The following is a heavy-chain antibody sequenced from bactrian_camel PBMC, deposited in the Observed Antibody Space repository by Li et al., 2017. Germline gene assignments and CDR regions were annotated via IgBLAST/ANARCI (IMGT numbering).Heavy chain of an antibody. V-gene: IGHV3S53*01. CDR1: GYAFRPYSNNS. D-gene: IGHD5*01. J-gene: IGHJ4*01. CDR3: AARGSTCWPALSEYQYTD. Sequence: VQLVESGGGSVQAGGSLRLSCTASGYAFRPYSNNSMGWFRQAPGMEREGVASIDRDGRATYADSAKGRFTISQDNAKNTVYLQMNSLKPEDTAVYYCAARGSTCWPALSEYQYTDWGQGTQVTVS. CDR2: IDRDGRA.